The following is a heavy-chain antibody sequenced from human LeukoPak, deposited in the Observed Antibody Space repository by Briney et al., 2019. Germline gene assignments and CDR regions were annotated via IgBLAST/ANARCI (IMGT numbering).Heavy chain of an antibody. CDR3: ARSDNSSWYFPLNFDY. V-gene: IGHV4-59*01. J-gene: IGHJ4*02. D-gene: IGHD6-13*01. CDR2: IYYSGST. CDR1: GGSISSYY. Sequence: PSETLSLTCTVSGGSISSYYWSWIRQPPGKGLEWIGYIYYSGSTNYNPSLKSRVTISVDTSKNQFSLKLSSVTAADTAVYYCARSDNSSWYFPLNFDYWGQGTLVTVSS.